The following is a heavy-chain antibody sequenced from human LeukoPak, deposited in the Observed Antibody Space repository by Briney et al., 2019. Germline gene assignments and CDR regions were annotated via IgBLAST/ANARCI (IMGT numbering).Heavy chain of an antibody. Sequence: ASVKVSCKASGYTFTSYDINWVRQAPGQGLEWMGWMNPTSGNTGYAQKFQGWVTLTRDTSISTAYMELSRLRSDDTAVYYCARDAGLYGSGSPLGYWGQGTLVTVSS. D-gene: IGHD3-10*01. CDR1: GYTFTSYD. CDR2: MNPTSGNT. J-gene: IGHJ4*02. V-gene: IGHV1-8*01. CDR3: ARDAGLYGSGSPLGY.